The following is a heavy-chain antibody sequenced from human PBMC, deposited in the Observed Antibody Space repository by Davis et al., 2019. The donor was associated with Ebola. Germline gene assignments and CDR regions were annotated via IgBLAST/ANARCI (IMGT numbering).Heavy chain of an antibody. J-gene: IGHJ6*02. D-gene: IGHD3-10*01. CDR1: GYTFTSFG. CDR2: ISGNSGNT. Sequence: ASVKVSCKASGYTFTSFGISWVRQAPGQGLEWMGWISGNSGNTNYAQKVQGRVTMTTDTSTSTAYMELRSLRSDDTALYYCARDGMSRGGYGMDVWGQGTTVTVSS. V-gene: IGHV1-18*01. CDR3: ARDGMSRGGYGMDV.